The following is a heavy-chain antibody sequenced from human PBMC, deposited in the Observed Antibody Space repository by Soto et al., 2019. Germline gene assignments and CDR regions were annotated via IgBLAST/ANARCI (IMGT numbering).Heavy chain of an antibody. Sequence: GGSLRLSCAASGFTFSSYAMHWVRQAPGKGLEWVAVISYDGSNKYYADSVKGRFTISRDNSKNTLYLQMNSLRAEDTAVYYCARGKTWELLLGLSYWGQGTLVTVSS. D-gene: IGHD1-26*01. V-gene: IGHV3-30-3*01. CDR1: GFTFSSYA. CDR2: ISYDGSNK. J-gene: IGHJ4*02. CDR3: ARGKTWELLLGLSY.